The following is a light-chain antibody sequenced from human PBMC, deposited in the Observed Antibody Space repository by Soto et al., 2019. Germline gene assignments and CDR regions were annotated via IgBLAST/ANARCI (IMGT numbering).Light chain of an antibody. Sequence: IVLTQSPGTLSLSPGERATLSCRASQSVTTQLAWYQQKPGQAPRLIIHGASSRATGVPDRITGSGSGTDFTLTISSLQPEDCATYYCQQSYNTPWTFGQGTRVEVK. V-gene: IGKV3-20*01. CDR3: QQSYNTPWT. J-gene: IGKJ1*01. CDR1: QSVTTQ. CDR2: GAS.